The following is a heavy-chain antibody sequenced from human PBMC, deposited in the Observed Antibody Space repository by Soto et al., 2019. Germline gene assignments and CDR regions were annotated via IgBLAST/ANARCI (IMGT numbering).Heavy chain of an antibody. CDR1: GFTFSSYG. CDR2: ISYDGSNK. Sequence: GGSLRLSCAASGFTFSSYGMHWVRQAPGKGLEWVAVISYDGSNKYYADSVKGRFTISRDNSKNTLYLQMSSLRAEDTAVYYCAKILRAAAGNPFDYWGQGTLVTVSS. D-gene: IGHD6-13*01. J-gene: IGHJ4*02. V-gene: IGHV3-30*18. CDR3: AKILRAAAGNPFDY.